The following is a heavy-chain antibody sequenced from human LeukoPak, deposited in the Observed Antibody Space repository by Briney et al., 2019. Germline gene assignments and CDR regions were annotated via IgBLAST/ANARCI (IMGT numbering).Heavy chain of an antibody. J-gene: IGHJ4*02. CDR3: ARAPGTMVRGVIRD. V-gene: IGHV1-18*01. D-gene: IGHD3-10*01. CDR2: ISAYNGNT. CDR1: GYTFTSYG. Sequence: ASVKVSCKASGYTFTSYGISWVRQAPGQGLEWMGWISAYNGNTNYAQKLQGRVTMTTDTSTSTAYMELRSLRSDDTAVYHCARAPGTMVRGVIRDWGQGTLVTVSS.